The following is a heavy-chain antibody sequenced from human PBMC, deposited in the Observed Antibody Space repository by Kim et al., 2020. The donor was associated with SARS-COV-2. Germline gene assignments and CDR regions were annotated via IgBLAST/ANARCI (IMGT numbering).Heavy chain of an antibody. Sequence: SVKVSCKASGGTFSSYAISWVRQAPGQGLEWMGRIIPILGIANYAQKFQGRVTITADKSTSTAYMELSSLRSEDTAVYYCARDPHGDYYDSSGYYSGNAFDNWGQRTRGTVSS. CDR1: GGTFSSYA. CDR2: IIPILGIA. V-gene: IGHV1-69*04. CDR3: ARDPHGDYYDSSGYYSGNAFDN. D-gene: IGHD3-22*01. J-gene: IGHJ3*02.